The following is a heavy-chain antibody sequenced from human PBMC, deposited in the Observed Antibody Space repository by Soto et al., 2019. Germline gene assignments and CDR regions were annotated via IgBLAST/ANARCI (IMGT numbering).Heavy chain of an antibody. V-gene: IGHV5-51*01. CDR3: ARDSSSWPPYYYYGMDV. Sequence: GESLKISCKGSAYSFTSYWIGWVRQMPGKGLEWMGIIYPGDSDTRYSPSFQGQVTISADKSISTAYLQWSSLKASDTAMYYWARDSSSWPPYYYYGMDVWGQGTTVTVSS. J-gene: IGHJ6*02. CDR1: AYSFTSYW. CDR2: IYPGDSDT. D-gene: IGHD6-13*01.